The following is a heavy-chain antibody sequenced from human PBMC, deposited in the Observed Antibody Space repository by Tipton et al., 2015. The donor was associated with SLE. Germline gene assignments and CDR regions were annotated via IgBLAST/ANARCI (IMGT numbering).Heavy chain of an antibody. J-gene: IGHJ4*02. V-gene: IGHV4-31*03. D-gene: IGHD6-6*01. CDR2: IYYSGST. CDR3: ARRASSPFFDY. Sequence: TLSLTCTVSGDSISSGGYYWSWIRQHPGKGLEWIGYIYYSGSTYYNPSLKSRVTISVDTSKNQFSLKLSSVTAADTAVYYCARRASSPFFDYWGQGTLVTVSS. CDR1: GDSISSGGYY.